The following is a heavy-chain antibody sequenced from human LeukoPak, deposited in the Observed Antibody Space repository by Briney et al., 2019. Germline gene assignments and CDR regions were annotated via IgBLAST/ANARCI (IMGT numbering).Heavy chain of an antibody. CDR1: GFTFSEFV. D-gene: IGHD5-18*01. J-gene: IGHJ4*02. Sequence: GGSLRLSCAASGFTFSEFVLNWVRQAPGKGLEWVSGISGGGETTDYADSVKGRFTISRDNSKNTLHLQMNNLRVEDTAVYYCAKDQRGYQKASDSWGQGTLVTVSS. V-gene: IGHV3-23*01. CDR3: AKDQRGYQKASDS. CDR2: ISGGGETT.